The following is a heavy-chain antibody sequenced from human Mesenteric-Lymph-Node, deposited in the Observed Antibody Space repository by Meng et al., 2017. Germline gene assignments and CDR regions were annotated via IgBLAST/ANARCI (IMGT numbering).Heavy chain of an antibody. V-gene: IGHV1-46*01. CDR1: GYTLTELS. Sequence: ASVKVSCKVSGYTLTELSMHWVRQAPGQGLEWMGIINPSGGSTSYAQKFQGRVTMTRDTSTSTVYMELSSLRSEDTAVYYCARDGYNGYGPDYYYYGMDVWGQGTTVTVSS. D-gene: IGHD5-18*01. J-gene: IGHJ6*02. CDR2: INPSGGST. CDR3: ARDGYNGYGPDYYYYGMDV.